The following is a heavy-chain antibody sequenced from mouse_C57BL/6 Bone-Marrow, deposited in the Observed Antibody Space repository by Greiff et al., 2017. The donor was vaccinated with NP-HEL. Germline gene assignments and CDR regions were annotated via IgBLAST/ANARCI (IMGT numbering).Heavy chain of an antibody. CDR2: IYPGDGDT. V-gene: IGHV1-80*01. D-gene: IGHD1-1*01. CDR1: GYAFSSYW. CDR3: ARNPITTVVAPYWYFDV. Sequence: LMESGASVKISCKASGYAFSSYWMNWVKQRPGKGLEWIGQIYPGDGDTNYNGKFKGKATLTADKSSSTAYMQLSSLTSEDSAVYFCARNPITTVVAPYWYFDVWGTGTTVTVSS. J-gene: IGHJ1*03.